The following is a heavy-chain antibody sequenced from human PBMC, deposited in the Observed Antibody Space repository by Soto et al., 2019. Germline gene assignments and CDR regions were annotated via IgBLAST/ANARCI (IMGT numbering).Heavy chain of an antibody. CDR1: GGSFSGYD. CDR3: ARGWGTIPQAFNI. CDR2: INRSGST. D-gene: IGHD3-3*01. V-gene: IGHV4-34*01. J-gene: IGHJ3*02. Sequence: PLVTLCLRWAVEGGSFSGYDWSRIRQPPGKGLEWIGEINRSGSTNYNPSLKSRVTISVDTSKNQFSLKLSSVTAADTAVYYCARGWGTIPQAFNIRGQGTMVTAS.